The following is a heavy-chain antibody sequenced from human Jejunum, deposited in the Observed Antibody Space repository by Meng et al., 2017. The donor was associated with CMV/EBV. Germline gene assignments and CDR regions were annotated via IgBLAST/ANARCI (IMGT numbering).Heavy chain of an antibody. CDR3: ARRDYYDSSGYPSLGY. V-gene: IGHV4-4*02. D-gene: IGHD3-22*01. J-gene: IGHJ4*02. CDR2: IYHSGST. CDR1: GSISSNNW. Sequence: GSISSNNWCNWVRQSPGKGLEWIGEIYHSGSTNYNPSLKSRVTISVDKSMNQFSLRLSSVTAADTAVYYCARRDYYDSSGYPSLGYWGQGILVTVSS.